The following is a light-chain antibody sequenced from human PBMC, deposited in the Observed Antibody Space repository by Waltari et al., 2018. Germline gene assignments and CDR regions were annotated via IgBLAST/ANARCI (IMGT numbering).Light chain of an antibody. Sequence: QSVLTQPPSASGTPGQRVTISCSGSSPNIGSNTVNWYQQLPGTAPKLLIYDNSQRPSGVPDRFSGSKSGTSASLAISGLQSEDEADYHCAAWDDSLNAVLFGGGTKLTVL. J-gene: IGLJ2*01. V-gene: IGLV1-44*01. CDR2: DNS. CDR1: SPNIGSNT. CDR3: AAWDDSLNAVL.